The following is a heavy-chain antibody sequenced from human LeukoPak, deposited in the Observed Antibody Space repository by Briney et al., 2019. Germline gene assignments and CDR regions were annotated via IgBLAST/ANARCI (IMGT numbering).Heavy chain of an antibody. CDR3: ARDSRGWSNYYGMDV. D-gene: IGHD2-15*01. CDR1: GFTFSSYA. CDR2: ISYDGSNK. Sequence: GRSLRLSCAASGFTFSSYAMHWVRQAPGKGLGWVAVISYDGSNKYYADSVKGRFTISRDNSKNTLYLQMNSLRAEDTAVYYCARDSRGWSNYYGMDVWGQGTTVTVSS. J-gene: IGHJ6*02. V-gene: IGHV3-30-3*01.